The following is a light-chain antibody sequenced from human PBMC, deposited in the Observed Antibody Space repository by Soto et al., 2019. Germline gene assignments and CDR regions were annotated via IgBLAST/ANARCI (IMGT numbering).Light chain of an antibody. CDR3: HEYNNWPPMYT. V-gene: IGKV3-15*01. Sequence: EMVMTQSPATLSVSPGERATLSCRASQSVSRKLAWYQQRPGQAPRLLVYDTSTRATGIPGRFSGSGSWTDFTLTISSLQSEDFSVYYCHEYNNWPPMYTFGQGTKLEIK. CDR1: QSVSRK. CDR2: DTS. J-gene: IGKJ2*01.